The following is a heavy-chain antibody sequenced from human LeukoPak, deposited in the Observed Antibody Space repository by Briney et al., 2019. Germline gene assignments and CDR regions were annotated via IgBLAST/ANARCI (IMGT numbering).Heavy chain of an antibody. CDR2: INPNSGGT. D-gene: IGHD3-22*01. J-gene: IGHJ4*02. CDR3: ARSDVAYDSSGYSIDY. V-gene: IGHV1-2*04. Sequence: ASVKVSCKASGYTFTGYYMHWVRQAPGQGLEWMGWINPNSGGTNYAQEFQGWVTMTRDTSISTAYMELSRLRSDDTAVYYCARSDVAYDSSGYSIDYWGQGTLVTVSS. CDR1: GYTFTGYY.